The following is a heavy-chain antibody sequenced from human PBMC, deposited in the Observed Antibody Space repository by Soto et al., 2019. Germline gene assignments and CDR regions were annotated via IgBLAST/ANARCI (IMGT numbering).Heavy chain of an antibody. CDR2: INPNSGGT. D-gene: IGHD5-18*01. J-gene: IGHJ6*02. CDR1: GYTFTGYY. Sequence: ASVKVSCKASGYTFTGYYMHWVRQAPGQGLEWMGWINPNSGGTNYAQKFQGWVTMTRDTSISTAYMELSRLRSDDTAVYYFARYGYSYAPGYYYYGMDVWGQGTTVTVS. CDR3: ARYGYSYAPGYYYYGMDV. V-gene: IGHV1-2*04.